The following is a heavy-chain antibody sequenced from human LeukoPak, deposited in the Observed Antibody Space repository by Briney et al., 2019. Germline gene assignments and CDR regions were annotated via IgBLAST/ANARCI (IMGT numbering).Heavy chain of an antibody. CDR1: GYTFISYG. CDR3: ARVNDVAVVAAAAPHFEH. CDR2: ISAYKGET. Sequence: ASVKVSCKPSGYTFISYGISWVRQAPGQGREWVGWISAYKGETDYAQKFQGRVAMTTDTSTNTVYMELRSLTSDDTAVYYCARVNDVAVVAAAAPHFEHWGQGTLVTVSS. V-gene: IGHV1-18*01. J-gene: IGHJ4*02. D-gene: IGHD2-15*01.